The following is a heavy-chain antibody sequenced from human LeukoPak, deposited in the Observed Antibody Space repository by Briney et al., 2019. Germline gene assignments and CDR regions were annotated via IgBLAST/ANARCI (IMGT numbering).Heavy chain of an antibody. CDR2: ISSSGSTI. CDR1: GFTFSDYY. J-gene: IGHJ3*02. Sequence: PGGSLRLSCAASGFTFSDYYMSWIRQAPGKGLEWVSYISSSGSTIYYADSVKGRFTISRDNAKNSLYLQMNSLRAEDTAVYYCARDLRPFYMIVVALDAFDIWGQGTMVTVSS. V-gene: IGHV3-11*01. CDR3: ARDLRPFYMIVVALDAFDI. D-gene: IGHD3-22*01.